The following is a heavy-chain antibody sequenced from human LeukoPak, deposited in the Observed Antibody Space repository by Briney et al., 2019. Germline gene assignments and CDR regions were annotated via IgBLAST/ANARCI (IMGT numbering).Heavy chain of an antibody. CDR3: AREGRQWLVLDY. CDR1: GFTFSSYA. J-gene: IGHJ4*02. Sequence: PGRSLRLSCAASGFTFSSYAMHWVRQAPGKGLEWVAVISYDGSNKYYADSVKGRFTTSRDNSKNTLYLQMNSLRAEDTAVYYCAREGRQWLVLDYWGQGTLVTVSS. D-gene: IGHD6-19*01. CDR2: ISYDGSNK. V-gene: IGHV3-30*04.